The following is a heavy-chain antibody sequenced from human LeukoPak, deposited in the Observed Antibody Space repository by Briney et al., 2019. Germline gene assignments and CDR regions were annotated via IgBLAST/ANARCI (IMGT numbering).Heavy chain of an antibody. Sequence: PSETLSLTCTVSGGSLSYYYWSWIGQPPGKGLEWIAFMSSSGSSNYNPSLKSRVTMSVDTSNNQLSLKLNSVTAADTAVYYCARHAYNSDSAFDIWGQGTMVTVSS. J-gene: IGHJ3*02. CDR1: GGSLSYYY. CDR3: ARHAYNSDSAFDI. CDR2: MSSSGSS. D-gene: IGHD1-1*01. V-gene: IGHV4-59*01.